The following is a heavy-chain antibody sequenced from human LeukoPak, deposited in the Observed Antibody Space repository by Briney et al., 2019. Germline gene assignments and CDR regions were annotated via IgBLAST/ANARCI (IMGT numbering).Heavy chain of an antibody. V-gene: IGHV3-23*01. D-gene: IGHD2-21*02. CDR1: GFTCSSYA. CDR2: ISGSGGST. Sequence: PGGSLRLSCAASGFTCSSYAMSWVRQAPGKGLEWVSAISGSGGSTYYADSVRGRFTISRDNSKNTLYLQMNSLRADDTAVYYCACGGDYNWFDPWGQGTLVTVSS. CDR3: ACGGDYNWFDP. J-gene: IGHJ5*02.